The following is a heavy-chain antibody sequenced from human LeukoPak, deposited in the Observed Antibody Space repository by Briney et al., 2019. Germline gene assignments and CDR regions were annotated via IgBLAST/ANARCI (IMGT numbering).Heavy chain of an antibody. D-gene: IGHD3-3*01. J-gene: IGHJ4*02. CDR2: IIPIFGTA. CDR3: ARSRIRKRITIFGVGGVQPQYPDY. V-gene: IGHV1-69*01. CDR1: GGTFSSYA. Sequence: ASVKVSCKASGGTFSSYAISWVRQAPGQGLEWMGGIIPIFGTANYAQKFQGRVTITADESTSTAYMELSSLRSEDTAVYYCARSRIRKRITIFGVGGVQPQYPDYWGQGTLVTVSS.